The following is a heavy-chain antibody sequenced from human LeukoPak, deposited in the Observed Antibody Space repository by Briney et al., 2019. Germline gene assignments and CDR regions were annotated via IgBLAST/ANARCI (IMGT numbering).Heavy chain of an antibody. J-gene: IGHJ2*01. D-gene: IGHD5-12*01. CDR2: ISWDGGST. V-gene: IGHV3-43*01. CDR1: GFTFDDYT. Sequence: GRSLRLSCAASGFTFDDYTMHWVRQAPGKGLEWVSLISWDGGSTYYADSVKGRLTISRDNRKNSLYLQMNSLRTEDTALYYCAKDSGYDFSGWYFDLWGRGTLVTVSS. CDR3: AKDSGYDFSGWYFDL.